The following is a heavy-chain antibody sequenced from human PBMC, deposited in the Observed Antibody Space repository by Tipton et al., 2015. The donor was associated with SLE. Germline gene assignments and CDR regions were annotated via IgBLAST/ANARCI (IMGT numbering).Heavy chain of an antibody. CDR3: ARGPGVAIAQGEYFQH. J-gene: IGHJ1*01. CDR1: GGSISSSSYY. CDR2: IYYSGSP. Sequence: TLSLTCTVSGGSISSSSYYWGWIRQPPGKGLEWIGSIYYSGSPYYNPSLKSRVTISVDTSKNQFSLKLSSVTAADTAVYYCARGPGVAIAQGEYFQHWGQGTLVTVSS. V-gene: IGHV4-39*07. D-gene: IGHD2-21*01.